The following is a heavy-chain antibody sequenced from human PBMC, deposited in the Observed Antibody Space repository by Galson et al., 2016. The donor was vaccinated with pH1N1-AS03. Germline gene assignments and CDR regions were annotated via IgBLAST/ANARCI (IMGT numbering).Heavy chain of an antibody. J-gene: IGHJ5*02. V-gene: IGHV4-34*01. D-gene: IGHD7-27*01. CDR3: ARRANWGFAGRQNWFDP. CDR2: INHSGST. Sequence: LTCAVYGGSFSGYSCSWIRQHPGKGLEWIGEINHSGSTNYNPSLKSRVTMSVDMAKNLISLNMTSVTAADTAVYYCARRANWGFAGRQNWFDPWGQGTLVTVSS. CDR1: GGSFSGYS.